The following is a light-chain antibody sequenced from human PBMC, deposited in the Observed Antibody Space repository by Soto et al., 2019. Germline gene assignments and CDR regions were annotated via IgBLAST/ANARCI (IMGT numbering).Light chain of an antibody. Sequence: DIPMTQSPSSVSASVGDRVTITCRTSQGISRWLAWYQQKPGKAPNLLIYSASTLHSGVPSRFSGSGSGTDFTLTISSLQPEDFATYYCPQADSFPLTFGPGTKVDIK. CDR3: PQADSFPLT. CDR1: QGISRW. V-gene: IGKV1-12*01. J-gene: IGKJ3*01. CDR2: SAS.